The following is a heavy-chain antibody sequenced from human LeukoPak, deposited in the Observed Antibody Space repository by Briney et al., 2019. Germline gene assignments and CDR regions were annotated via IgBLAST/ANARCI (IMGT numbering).Heavy chain of an antibody. CDR1: GYSISSGYC. Sequence: PSETLSLTCAVSGYSISSGYCWGWIRQPPGKGLEWIGSIYHSGSTYYNPSLKSRVTISVDTPKNQFSLKLSSVTAADTAVYYCARTVLRYFDWLSQGWFDPWGQGTLVTVSS. D-gene: IGHD3-9*01. J-gene: IGHJ5*02. V-gene: IGHV4-38-2*01. CDR2: IYHSGST. CDR3: ARTVLRYFDWLSQGWFDP.